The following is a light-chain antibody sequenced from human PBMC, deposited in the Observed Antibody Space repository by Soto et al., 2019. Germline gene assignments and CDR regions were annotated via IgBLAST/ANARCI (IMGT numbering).Light chain of an antibody. CDR2: GAS. V-gene: IGKV3-15*01. J-gene: IGKJ1*01. CDR3: QHYSGWPPRT. CDR1: QSVSSS. Sequence: IVMTQSPATLSVSPGERATLSCRASQSVSSSLAWYQQKPGQAPRLLIYGASTRATGIPARFSGSGSGTEFTLTISSLQAEDFALYYCQHYSGWPPRTFGQGTKV.